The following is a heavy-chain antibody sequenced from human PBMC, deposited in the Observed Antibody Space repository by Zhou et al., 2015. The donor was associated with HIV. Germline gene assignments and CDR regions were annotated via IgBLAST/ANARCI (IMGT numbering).Heavy chain of an antibody. CDR3: ATSPGGSQDYYGMDV. Sequence: QVQLVQSGAEVKKPGSSVKVSCKASGGTFSSYTISWVRQAPGQGLEWMGRIIPILGIANYAQKFQGRVTITADKSTSTAYMELSSLRSEDTAVYYCATSPGGSQDYYGMDVWGQGTTVTVSS. J-gene: IGHJ6*02. CDR2: IIPILGIA. V-gene: IGHV1-69*02. D-gene: IGHD3-10*01. CDR1: GGTFSSYT.